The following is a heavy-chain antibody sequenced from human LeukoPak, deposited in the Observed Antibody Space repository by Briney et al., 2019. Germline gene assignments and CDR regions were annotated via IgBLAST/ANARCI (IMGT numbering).Heavy chain of an antibody. CDR2: FYTSGST. D-gene: IGHD3-10*01. CDR3: ARRDYYGSGRFDY. Sequence: SETLSLTCTMSGGSISSYYWSWIRQPAGKGLEWIGRFYTSGSTNYNPSLKSRVTMSVDKSKNQFSLKLSSVTAADTAVYYCARRDYYGSGRFDYWGQGTLVTVSS. J-gene: IGHJ4*02. CDR1: GGSISSYY. V-gene: IGHV4-4*07.